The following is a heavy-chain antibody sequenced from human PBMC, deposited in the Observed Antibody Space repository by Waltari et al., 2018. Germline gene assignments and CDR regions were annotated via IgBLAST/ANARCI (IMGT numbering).Heavy chain of an antibody. CDR2: INHSGST. Sequence: QVQLQQWGAGLLKPSETLSLTCAVYGGSFSGYYWSWFRQPPGKGLEWIGEINHSGSTNYNPSLKSRVTISVDTSKNQFSLKLSSVTAADTAVYYCARGGDIAAAGNFDYWGQGTLVTVSS. J-gene: IGHJ4*02. CDR3: ARGGDIAAAGNFDY. CDR1: GGSFSGYY. D-gene: IGHD6-13*01. V-gene: IGHV4-34*01.